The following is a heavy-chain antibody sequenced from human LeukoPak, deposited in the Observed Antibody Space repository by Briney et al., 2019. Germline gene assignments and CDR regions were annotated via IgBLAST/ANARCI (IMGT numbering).Heavy chain of an antibody. CDR2: INHSGST. D-gene: IGHD1-26*01. CDR1: GGSFSGYY. J-gene: IGHJ3*02. CDR3: ATYSGSLLDAFGI. V-gene: IGHV4-34*01. Sequence: SETLSLTCAVYGGSFSGYYWSWIRQPPGKGLEWIGEINHSGSTNYNPSLKSRVTISVDTSKNQFSLKLSSVTAADTAVYYCATYSGSLLDAFGIWGQGTMVTVSS.